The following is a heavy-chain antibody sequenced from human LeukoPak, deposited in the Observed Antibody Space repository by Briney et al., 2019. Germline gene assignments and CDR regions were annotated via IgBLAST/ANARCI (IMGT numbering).Heavy chain of an antibody. CDR2: ISSSSSYI. J-gene: IGHJ4*02. D-gene: IGHD6-19*01. Sequence: PGGSPRLSCAASGFTFSSYSMNWVRQAPGKGLEWVSSISSSSSYIYYADSVKGRFTISRDNAKNSLYLQMNSLRAEDTAVYYCASFSIAVAGIDYWGQGTLVTVSS. V-gene: IGHV3-21*01. CDR1: GFTFSSYS. CDR3: ASFSIAVAGIDY.